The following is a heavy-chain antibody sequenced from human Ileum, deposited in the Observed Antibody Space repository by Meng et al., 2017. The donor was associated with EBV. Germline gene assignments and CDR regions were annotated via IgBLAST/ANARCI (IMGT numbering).Heavy chain of an antibody. CDR3: AGGRAGYGGYKT. J-gene: IGHJ4*02. Sequence: VHLRESGPGLVMPSETLSLTCTVSGGSVSSGDYHWSWIRQPPGKGLEWIGYILSGSTNYDPSLTNRVTISVDTSKNHFSLKLTSVTAADTAVYYCAGGRAGYGGYKTWGQGTLVTVSS. D-gene: IGHD5-12*01. V-gene: IGHV4-61*03. CDR1: GGSVSSGDYH. CDR2: ILSGST.